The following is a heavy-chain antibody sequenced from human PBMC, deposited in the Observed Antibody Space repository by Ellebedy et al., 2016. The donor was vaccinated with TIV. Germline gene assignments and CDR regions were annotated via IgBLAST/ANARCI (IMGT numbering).Heavy chain of an antibody. CDR2: VSAYNGNT. CDR1: GFTFKSYG. J-gene: IGHJ3*01. Sequence: AASVKVSCKASGFTFKSYGFIWVRQAPGQGLEWMGWVSAYNGNTNYAQSFQDRLTMTTDKSTGTVYMELRSLRADDTAIYYCARGEDYDLWPWGVLDVWGRGALVTVSS. V-gene: IGHV1-18*04. CDR3: ARGEDYDLWPWGVLDV. D-gene: IGHD3-3*01.